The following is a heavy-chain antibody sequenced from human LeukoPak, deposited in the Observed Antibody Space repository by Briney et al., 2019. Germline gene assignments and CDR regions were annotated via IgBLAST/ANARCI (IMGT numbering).Heavy chain of an antibody. D-gene: IGHD3-22*01. CDR1: GGSVSSGSYY. J-gene: IGHJ5*02. Sequence: SETLSLTCTVSGGSVSSGSYYWSWIRQPPGKGLEWIGYIYYSGSTNYNPSLKSRVTISVDTSKNQFSLKLSSVTAADTAVYYCARDGAYYYDSSGLLFDPWGQGTLATVSS. V-gene: IGHV4-61*01. CDR2: IYYSGST. CDR3: ARDGAYYYDSSGLLFDP.